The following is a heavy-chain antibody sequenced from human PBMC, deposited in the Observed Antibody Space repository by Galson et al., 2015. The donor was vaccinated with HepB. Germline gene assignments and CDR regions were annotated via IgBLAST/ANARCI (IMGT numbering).Heavy chain of an antibody. Sequence: SVKVSCKASGGTFSNYGLNWVRQAPGQGLEWVGGIIPRFRTANYAQRFQGRVTITADESTSTSDLELRNLRSEDTAIYYCARLYHDLWGGYVGYFQHWGPGTLVTVFS. V-gene: IGHV1-69*13. CDR2: IIPRFRTA. D-gene: IGHD3-3*01. CDR1: GGTFSNYG. CDR3: ARLYHDLWGGYVGYFQH. J-gene: IGHJ1*01.